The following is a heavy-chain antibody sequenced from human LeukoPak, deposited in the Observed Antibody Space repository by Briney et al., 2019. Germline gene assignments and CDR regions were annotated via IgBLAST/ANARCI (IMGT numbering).Heavy chain of an antibody. CDR1: AFTISGFW. Sequence: GGSLRLSCAASAFTISGFWMNWVRQAPGKGLEWVANIRQDGSVAYYADSVKGRFTISRDNAENSLYLQLSSLSAEDTAVYYCARDVWARGTFDYWGQGTLVTVSS. J-gene: IGHJ4*02. CDR3: ARDVWARGTFDY. V-gene: IGHV3-7*01. D-gene: IGHD3-16*01. CDR2: IRQDGSVA.